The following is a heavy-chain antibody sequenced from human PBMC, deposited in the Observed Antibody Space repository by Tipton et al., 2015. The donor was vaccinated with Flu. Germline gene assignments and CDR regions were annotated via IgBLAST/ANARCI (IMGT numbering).Heavy chain of an antibody. D-gene: IGHD3-10*02. Sequence: LRLSCAASGFTVSSNYMSWVRRPPGKGLEWIGTIYHSGTTYYNPSLKSRLTISVDTSKNQFSLRLSSVTAAGTAVYYCARHTGDSVRGVIDYWGQGTLVTVSS. CDR2: IYHSGTT. CDR3: ARHTGDSVRGVIDY. CDR1: GFTVSSNY. J-gene: IGHJ4*02. V-gene: IGHV4-38-2*01.